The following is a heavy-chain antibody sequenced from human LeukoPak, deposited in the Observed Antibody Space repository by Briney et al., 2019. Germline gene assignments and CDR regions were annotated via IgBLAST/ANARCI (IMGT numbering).Heavy chain of an antibody. CDR1: GVTVSSNY. J-gene: IGHJ4*02. V-gene: IGHV3-53*01. CDR2: IYSGGST. CDR3: ARASSTSWPYYFDY. D-gene: IGHD2-2*01. Sequence: GGSLRLSCAASGVTVSSNYMSWVRQAPGKGLEWVSVIYSGGSTHYADSVKGRFTISRDNSKNTLYLQMNSLRAEDTAVYYCARASSTSWPYYFDYWGQGTLVTVSS.